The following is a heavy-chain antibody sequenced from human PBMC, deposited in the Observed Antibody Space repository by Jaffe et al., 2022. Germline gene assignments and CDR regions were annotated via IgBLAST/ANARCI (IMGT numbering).Heavy chain of an antibody. CDR2: IYHSGST. V-gene: IGHV4-38-2*01. CDR1: GYSISSGYY. CDR3: ARRRRRDGYRGWYFDL. D-gene: IGHD5-12*01. Sequence: QVQLQESGPGLVKPSETLSLTCAVSGYSISSGYYWGWIRQPPGKGLEWIGSIYHSGSTYYNPSLKSRVTISVDTSKNQFSLKLSSVTAADTAVYYCARRRRRDGYRGWYFDLWGRGTLVTVSS. J-gene: IGHJ2*01.